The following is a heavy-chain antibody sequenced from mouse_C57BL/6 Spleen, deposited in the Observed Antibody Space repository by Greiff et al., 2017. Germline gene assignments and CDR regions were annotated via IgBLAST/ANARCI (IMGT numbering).Heavy chain of an antibody. Sequence: QVQLQQSGAELVRPGASVTLSCKASGYTFTDYEMHWVKQTPVHGLEWIGAIDPETGGTAYNQKFKGKAILTAAKSSSTAYMELRSLTSEDSAVYYCTRKAYSNYGYFDVWGTGTTVTVSS. D-gene: IGHD2-5*01. CDR2: IDPETGGT. CDR3: TRKAYSNYGYFDV. CDR1: GYTFTDYE. V-gene: IGHV1-15*01. J-gene: IGHJ1*03.